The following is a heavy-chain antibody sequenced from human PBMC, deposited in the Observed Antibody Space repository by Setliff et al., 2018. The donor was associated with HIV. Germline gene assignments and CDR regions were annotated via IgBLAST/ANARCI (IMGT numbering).Heavy chain of an antibody. CDR3: ARARYCAKEGGRAGPDLIEF. CDR1: GFTFSSYS. D-gene: IGHD2-8*01. J-gene: IGHJ4*02. CDR2: VSSSDSYI. V-gene: IGHV3-21*01. Sequence: GGSLRLSCAASGFTFSSYSMNWVRQAPGKGLEWVSSVSSSDSYIYYADSVKGRFTMSRDNAKNSLYLQMNSLRAEDTAVYYCARARYCAKEGGRAGPDLIEFWGQGTLVTVSS.